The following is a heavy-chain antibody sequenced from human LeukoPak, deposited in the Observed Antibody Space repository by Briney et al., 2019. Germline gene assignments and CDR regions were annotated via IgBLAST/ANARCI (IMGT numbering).Heavy chain of an antibody. CDR2: VSNNGGNT. Sequence: GGSLRLSCAASGFSFSSYAMHWVRQAPGKGLEYASAVSNNGGNTYYANSVKGRFTISRDNSKNTLYLQMGSLRTEDMAVYYCARQYCSSTSCTFDYWGQGTLVTVSS. D-gene: IGHD2-2*01. J-gene: IGHJ4*02. CDR3: ARQYCSSTSCTFDY. CDR1: GFSFSSYA. V-gene: IGHV3-64*01.